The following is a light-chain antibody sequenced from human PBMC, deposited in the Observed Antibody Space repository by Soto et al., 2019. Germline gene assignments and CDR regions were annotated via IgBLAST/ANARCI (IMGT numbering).Light chain of an antibody. Sequence: EIVLTQSPATLSLSPGERATLSCRASQSVSSYLAWYQQKPGQAPRLLIYDAYNRATGIPASFSGSGSGTDFTLTISSLEPEDFAVYYCQQRSNWSFGQGTRLEIK. CDR2: DAY. J-gene: IGKJ5*01. V-gene: IGKV3-11*01. CDR3: QQRSNWS. CDR1: QSVSSY.